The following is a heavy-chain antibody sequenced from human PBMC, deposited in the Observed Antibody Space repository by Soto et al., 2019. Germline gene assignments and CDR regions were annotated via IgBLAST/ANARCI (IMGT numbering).Heavy chain of an antibody. CDR2: IYYSGST. CDR3: ARYGSGSSVWFDP. Sequence: QVQLQESGPGLVKPSETLSLTCTVSGGSMSSYYWSSIRQPPGKGLEWIGYIYYSGSTIYNPSLKSRVTISVDTSKNQFSLKLSSVTAADTAVYYCARYGSGSSVWFDPWGQGTLVTVSS. J-gene: IGHJ5*02. D-gene: IGHD3-10*01. V-gene: IGHV4-59*01. CDR1: GGSMSSYY.